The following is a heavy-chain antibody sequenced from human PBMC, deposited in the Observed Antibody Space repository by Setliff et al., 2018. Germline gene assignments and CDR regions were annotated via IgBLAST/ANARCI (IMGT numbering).Heavy chain of an antibody. J-gene: IGHJ4*02. D-gene: IGHD3-3*01. CDR3: AGQGPIFGSGLIPGFDQ. CDR1: GLTFNSYA. Sequence: LRLSCAASGLTFNSYAMSWVRQAPGKGLEWVSSVSVSGDNTYYTDSVEGRFTTSRDNSKNTLSLQMSSLRTEDTAIYFCAGQGPIFGSGLIPGFDQWGQGTMVTVSS. V-gene: IGHV3-23*01. CDR2: VSVSGDNT.